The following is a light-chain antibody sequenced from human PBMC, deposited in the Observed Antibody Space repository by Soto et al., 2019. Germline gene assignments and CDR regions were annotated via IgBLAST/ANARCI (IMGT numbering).Light chain of an antibody. J-gene: IGKJ3*01. CDR2: GAS. CDR1: QSIASH. V-gene: IGKV3-11*01. CDR3: QQGNNWHIFT. Sequence: ELVLTQSPVTLSLFPGEIATLSCRASQSIASHLAWYQQKPGQAPRLLIHGASTRATGIPARFSGSGSGTEFTLTISSLKSEDFAVYYCQQGNNWHIFTFGPGTKVDIK.